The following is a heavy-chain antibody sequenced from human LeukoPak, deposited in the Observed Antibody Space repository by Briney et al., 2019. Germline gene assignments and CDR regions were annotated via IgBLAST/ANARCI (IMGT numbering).Heavy chain of an antibody. Sequence: PGGSLRLSCVASGFTFKNCAMSWVRQAPGKGLEWVSGINYSGGHKYYADSVKGRFTISRDSSKNTLSLQMNSLTTEDTAVYYWAKNDRRTLNHFDYWGQGALSPSPQ. J-gene: IGHJ4*02. CDR3: AKNDRRTLNHFDY. CDR1: GFTFKNCA. CDR2: INYSGGHK. V-gene: IGHV3-23*01.